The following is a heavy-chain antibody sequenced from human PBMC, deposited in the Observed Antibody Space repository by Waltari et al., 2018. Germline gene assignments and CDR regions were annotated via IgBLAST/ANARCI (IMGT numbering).Heavy chain of an antibody. CDR2: ISSSSRYI. J-gene: IGHJ5*02. CDR3: ARIGGWFDP. D-gene: IGHD3-10*01. CDR1: SCQS. Sequence: SCQSMNWGRQAPGKGLELVSSISSSSRYIYYADSVKGRFTISRDNAKNSLYLQMNSLRAEDTAVYYCARIGGWFDPWGQGTLVTVSS. V-gene: IGHV3-21*01.